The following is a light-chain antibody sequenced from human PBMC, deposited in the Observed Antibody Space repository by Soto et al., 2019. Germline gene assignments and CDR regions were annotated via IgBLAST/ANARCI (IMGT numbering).Light chain of an antibody. CDR2: GAS. CDR1: QSVNSN. CDR3: QQYNNWPPT. J-gene: IGKJ2*01. V-gene: IGKV3-15*01. Sequence: EIVMTQSPATLSVSPGERTFLSCRASQSVNSNLAWYQQKPGQAPRLLLYGASTRATGIPARFSGSGSGTEFTLTISSLRSEDFAVYYCQQYNNWPPTFGQGTKLEIK.